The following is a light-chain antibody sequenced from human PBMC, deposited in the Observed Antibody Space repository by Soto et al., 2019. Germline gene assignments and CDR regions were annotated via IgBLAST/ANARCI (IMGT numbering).Light chain of an antibody. Sequence: QSALTQPPSASGSPGLSVTISCTGTSSDIGAYIYVSWYQQHPGKAPKLMISEVSRRPSGVPERFSGSKSGNTASLTVSGLQADDEAHYYCSSYAGSNNFVFGTGTKLTVL. CDR3: SSYAGSNNFV. CDR2: EVS. J-gene: IGLJ1*01. V-gene: IGLV2-8*01. CDR1: SSDIGAYIY.